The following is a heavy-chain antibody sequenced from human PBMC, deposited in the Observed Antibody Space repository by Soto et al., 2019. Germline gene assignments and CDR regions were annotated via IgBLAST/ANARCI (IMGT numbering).Heavy chain of an antibody. Sequence: SVKVSCKASGGTFSSYTISWVRQAPGQGLEWMGRIIPILGIANYAQKFQGRVTITADKSTSTAYMELSSLRSEDTAVYYCARDHCGDQEVYDVWGRGTMDTGSS. CDR2: IIPILGIA. D-gene: IGHD1-20*01. CDR1: GGTFSSYT. CDR3: ARDHCGDQEVYDV. J-gene: IGHJ3*01. V-gene: IGHV1-69*04.